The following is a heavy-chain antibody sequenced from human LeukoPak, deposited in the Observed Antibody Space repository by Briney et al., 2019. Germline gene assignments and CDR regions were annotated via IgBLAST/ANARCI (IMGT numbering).Heavy chain of an antibody. CDR3: TRDQMNY. CDR1: GFTVSRNY. D-gene: IGHD5-24*01. CDR2: IFSNGDT. V-gene: IGHV3-53*01. Sequence: GGSLRLSCTASGFTVSRNYMLWVRQAPGKGLEWVSLIFSNGDTHYADSVKGRFTISRDTSKNTVSLQMNSPRVEDTAMYYCTRDQMNYWGQGTLVTVSS. J-gene: IGHJ4*02.